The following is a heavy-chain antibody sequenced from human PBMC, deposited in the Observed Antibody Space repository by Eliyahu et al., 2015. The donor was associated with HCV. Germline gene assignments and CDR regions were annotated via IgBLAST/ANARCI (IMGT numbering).Heavy chain of an antibody. CDR1: GASISSGRYS. J-gene: IGHJ3*02. D-gene: IGHD4-23*01. CDR2: IYHSGSA. V-gene: IGHV4-30-2*01. Sequence: LQLQESGSRLVKPSQTLSLTCAVSGASISSGRYSWSWIRQQPGKGLEWLGYIYHSGSADYNPSLKSRISISVDRSKNQFALNLSSVTAADTAVYFCARGYDYGGGSDAFDIWGQGTMVTVSS. CDR3: ARGYDYGGGSDAFDI.